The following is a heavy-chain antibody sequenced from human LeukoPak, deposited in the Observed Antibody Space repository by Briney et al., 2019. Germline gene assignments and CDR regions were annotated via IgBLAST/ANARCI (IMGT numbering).Heavy chain of an antibody. CDR1: GGSFSGYY. CDR3: ARGWPGGYFDY. V-gene: IGHV4-34*01. D-gene: IGHD3-10*01. Sequence: SETLSLTCAVYGGSFSGYYWSWIRQPPGKGLEWIGEINQSGSTKHNPSLKSRVTISVDTSKNQFSLKLSSVTAADTAVYYCARGWPGGYFDYGGQGTLVTVSS. J-gene: IGHJ4*02. CDR2: INQSGST.